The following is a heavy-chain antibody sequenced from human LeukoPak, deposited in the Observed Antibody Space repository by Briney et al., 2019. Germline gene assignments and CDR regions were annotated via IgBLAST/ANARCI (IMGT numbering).Heavy chain of an antibody. CDR1: GGTFSSYA. D-gene: IGHD4-4*01. J-gene: IGHJ4*02. CDR3: ARAWAYDYSNYGFDY. CDR2: IIPILGIA. Sequence: SVKVSCKASGGTFSSYAISWVRQAPGQGLEWMGRIIPILGIANYAQKFQGGVTITADKSTSTAYMELSSLRSEDTAVYYCARAWAYDYSNYGFDYWGQGTLVTVSS. V-gene: IGHV1-69*04.